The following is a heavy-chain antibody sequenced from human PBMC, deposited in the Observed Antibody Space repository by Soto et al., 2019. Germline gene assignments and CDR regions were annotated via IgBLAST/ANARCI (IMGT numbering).Heavy chain of an antibody. J-gene: IGHJ4*02. CDR3: AREKVGAPDY. V-gene: IGHV1-8*01. D-gene: IGHD1-26*01. CDR2: MNPNSGNT. CDR1: GFTFTRSA. Sequence: GASVKVSCKASGFTFTRSAITWVRQATGQGLEWMGWMNPNSGNTGYAQKFQGRVTMTRNTSISTAYMELSSLRSEDTAVYYCAREKVGAPDYWGQGTLVTVSS.